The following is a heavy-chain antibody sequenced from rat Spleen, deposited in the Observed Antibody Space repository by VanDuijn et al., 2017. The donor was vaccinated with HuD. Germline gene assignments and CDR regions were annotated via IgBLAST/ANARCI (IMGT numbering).Heavy chain of an antibody. CDR2: IWGDGST. Sequence: QVQLKESGPGLVQPSRTLSLTCTVSGFSLTSHSVHWVRQPPGKGLEWMGGIWGDGSTDYNSALKSRLSISRDTSKSQVFLKMNSLQTDDTAIYFCTRSYPGIDWGQGVMVTVSS. D-gene: IGHD1-4*01. V-gene: IGHV2-1*01. CDR1: GFSLTSHS. J-gene: IGHJ2*01. CDR3: TRSYPGID.